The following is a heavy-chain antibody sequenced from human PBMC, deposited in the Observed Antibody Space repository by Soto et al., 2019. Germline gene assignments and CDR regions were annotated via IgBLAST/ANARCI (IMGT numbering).Heavy chain of an antibody. CDR3: AKDQRFLESAYFDY. Sequence: QVQLVESGGGMVQPGRSLRLSCVASGLSFSSYAFHWVRQAPGKGLEWVAIISNDGSNKQYADSVKGRFAISRDNSKKTVYLQMDSLRGDDTAVYYCAKDQRFLESAYFDYWGQGTLVTVSA. D-gene: IGHD3-3*01. CDR2: ISNDGSNK. V-gene: IGHV3-30*18. CDR1: GLSFSSYA. J-gene: IGHJ4*02.